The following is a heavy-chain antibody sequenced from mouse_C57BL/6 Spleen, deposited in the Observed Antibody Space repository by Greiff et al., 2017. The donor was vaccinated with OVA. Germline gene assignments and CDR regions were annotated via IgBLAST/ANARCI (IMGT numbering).Heavy chain of an antibody. CDR2: IDPETGGT. D-gene: IGHD3-3*01. CDR1: GYTFTDYE. CDR3: TGGQGY. J-gene: IGHJ2*01. V-gene: IGHV1-15*01. Sequence: QVQLQQSGAELVRPGASVTLSCKASGYTFTDYEMHWVKQTPVHGLEWIGAIDPETGGTAYNQKFKGKAILTADKSSSTAYMELRSLTSGDSAVYYCTGGQGYWGQGTTLTVSS.